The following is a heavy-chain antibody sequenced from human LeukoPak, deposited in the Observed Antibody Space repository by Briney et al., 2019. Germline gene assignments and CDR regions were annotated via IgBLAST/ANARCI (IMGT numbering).Heavy chain of an antibody. Sequence: PEGSLRLSCAASGFTFSSYSMNWVRQAPGKGLEWVSSISSSSSYIYYADSVKGRFTISRDNAKNSLYLQMNSLRAEDTAVYYCARVPNMVRGVVYYFDYWGQGTLVTVSS. V-gene: IGHV3-21*01. CDR3: ARVPNMVRGVVYYFDY. J-gene: IGHJ4*02. D-gene: IGHD3-10*01. CDR2: ISSSSSYI. CDR1: GFTFSSYS.